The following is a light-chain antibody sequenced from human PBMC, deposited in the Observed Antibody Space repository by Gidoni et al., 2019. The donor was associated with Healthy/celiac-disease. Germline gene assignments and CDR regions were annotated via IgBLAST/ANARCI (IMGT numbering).Light chain of an antibody. CDR3: QQSYSTPLT. Sequence: DNQMNQFPSSLSASVGDRVTITCRASQSISSYLHWYQQKPGKAPKLLIYAASSLQSGVPSRFSGSGSGTDFTLTISSLQPEDFATYYCQQSYSTPLTFXGXTKVEIK. J-gene: IGKJ4*01. V-gene: IGKV1-39*01. CDR2: AAS. CDR1: QSISSY.